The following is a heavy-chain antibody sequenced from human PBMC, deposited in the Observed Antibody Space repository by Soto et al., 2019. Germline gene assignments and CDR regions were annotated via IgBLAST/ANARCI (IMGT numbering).Heavy chain of an antibody. CDR3: ARGVAARRLRY. J-gene: IGHJ4*02. V-gene: IGHV4-34*01. CDR1: GGSFSGYY. D-gene: IGHD6-6*01. CDR2: INHSGST. Sequence: XETLSLTCAVYGGSFSGYYWSWIRQPPGKGLEWIGEINHSGSTNYNPSLKSRVTISVDTSKNQFSLKLSSVTAADTAVYYCARGVAARRLRYWGQGTLVTVSS.